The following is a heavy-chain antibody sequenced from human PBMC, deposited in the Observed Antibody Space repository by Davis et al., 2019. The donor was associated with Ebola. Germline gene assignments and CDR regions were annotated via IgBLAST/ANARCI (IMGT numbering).Heavy chain of an antibody. Sequence: ASVKVSCKASGYTFTSYAMHWVRQAPGQRLEWMGWINAGNGNTKYSQKFQGRVTITRDTSASTAYMELSSLRSEDTAVYYCARSPRIYCSGGSCSLDWFDPWGQGTLVTVSS. CDR3: ARSPRIYCSGGSCSLDWFDP. V-gene: IGHV1-3*01. J-gene: IGHJ5*02. CDR1: GYTFTSYA. CDR2: INAGNGNT. D-gene: IGHD2-15*01.